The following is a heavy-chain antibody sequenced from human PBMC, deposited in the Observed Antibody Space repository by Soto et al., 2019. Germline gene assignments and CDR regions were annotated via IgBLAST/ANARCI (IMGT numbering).Heavy chain of an antibody. CDR3: AREEEPSGSYPYYYGMDV. CDR1: GLTFSSYW. V-gene: IGHV3-74*01. J-gene: IGHJ6*02. D-gene: IGHD1-26*01. CDR2: INSDGSST. Sequence: PGGSLRFSCAASGLTFSSYWMHWVRQAPGKGLVWVSRINSDGSSTTYADSVKGRFTVSRDNAKNTLYLHMNSLRADDTAVYHCAREEEPSGSYPYYYGMDVWGQGTTVTVS.